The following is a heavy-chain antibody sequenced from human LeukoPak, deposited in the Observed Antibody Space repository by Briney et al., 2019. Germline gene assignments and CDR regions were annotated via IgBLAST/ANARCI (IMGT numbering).Heavy chain of an antibody. CDR2: INPNSGGT. J-gene: IGHJ4*02. CDR1: GYTFTGYY. V-gene: IGHV1-2*02. CDR3: ARVRRRDGYNYLDY. D-gene: IGHD5-24*01. Sequence: GASVKVSCKASGYTFTGYYMHWVRQAPGRGLEWMGWINPNSGGTNYAQKFQGRVTMTRDTSISTAYMELSRLRSDDTAVYYCARVRRRDGYNYLDYWGQGTLVTVSS.